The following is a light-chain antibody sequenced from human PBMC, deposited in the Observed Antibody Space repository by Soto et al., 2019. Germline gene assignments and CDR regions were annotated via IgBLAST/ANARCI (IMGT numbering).Light chain of an antibody. Sequence: QLTQSPSSLSASVGDRVTITCRNSQVISSYFAWYQHKPGKAPKLLIYGASTLQSGVPSRFSGSGSGTAFTLTISSLQAEDFATYYCQQLGNYPLTFGGGTKVEIK. CDR3: QQLGNYPLT. J-gene: IGKJ4*01. CDR1: QVISSY. V-gene: IGKV1-9*01. CDR2: GAS.